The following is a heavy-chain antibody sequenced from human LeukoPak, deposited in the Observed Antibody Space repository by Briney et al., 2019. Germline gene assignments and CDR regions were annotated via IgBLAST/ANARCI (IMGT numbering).Heavy chain of an antibody. D-gene: IGHD3-10*01. V-gene: IGHV4-38-2*01. Sequence: PSETLSLTCAVSGYSISSGYYWDWIRQPPGTGLEWIGSIYHSGSTYYNPSLKSRVTISVDTSKNQFSLNLSSVTAADTAVYYCARSRERNRFGELGYWGQGTLVSVSS. CDR1: GYSISSGYY. J-gene: IGHJ4*02. CDR3: ARSRERNRFGELGY. CDR2: IYHSGST.